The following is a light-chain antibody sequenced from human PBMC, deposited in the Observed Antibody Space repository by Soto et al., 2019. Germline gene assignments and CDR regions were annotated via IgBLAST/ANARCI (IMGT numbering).Light chain of an antibody. Sequence: EIVLTQSPGTLSLSPGERATLSCRASQSVSSSHLAWYQQKPDQAPRLLIYGASNRATGIPDRFSGSGSGTDFTLTISRLEPEDFAMYYCQQYGSSARYTFGQGTKLDIK. CDR3: QQYGSSARYT. J-gene: IGKJ2*01. CDR2: GAS. CDR1: QSVSSSH. V-gene: IGKV3-20*01.